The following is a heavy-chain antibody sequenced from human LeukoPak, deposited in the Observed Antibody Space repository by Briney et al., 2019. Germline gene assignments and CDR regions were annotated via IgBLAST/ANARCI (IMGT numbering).Heavy chain of an antibody. CDR1: GFTFSSYA. V-gene: IGHV3-21*01. J-gene: IGHJ4*02. Sequence: GGSLRLSCAASGFTFSSYAMSWVRQAPGKGLEWVSSISSSSSYIYYADSVKGRFTISGDNAKNSLYLQMNSLRDEDTAVYYCARDYVQDYWGQGTLVTVSS. CDR2: ISSSSSYI. CDR3: ARDYVQDY. D-gene: IGHD3-16*01.